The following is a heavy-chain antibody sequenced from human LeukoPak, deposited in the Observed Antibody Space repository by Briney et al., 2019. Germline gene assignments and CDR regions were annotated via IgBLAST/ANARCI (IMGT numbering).Heavy chain of an antibody. CDR2: IYPGDSET. V-gene: IGHV5-51*01. Sequence: GESLKISCKGSGYSFTSYWIGWVRQMPGKRLEWMGIIYPGDSETRYSPSFQGQVTISADKSISTAYLQWSSLKASDTAMYYCARHRFNPYPPYFMDVWGKGTTVTVSS. CDR1: GYSFTSYW. CDR3: ARHRFNPYPPYFMDV. D-gene: IGHD3-3*01. J-gene: IGHJ6*03.